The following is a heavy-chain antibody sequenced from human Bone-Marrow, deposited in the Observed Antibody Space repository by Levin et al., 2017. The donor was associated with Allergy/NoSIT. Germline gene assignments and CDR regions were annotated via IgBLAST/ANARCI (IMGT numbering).Heavy chain of an antibody. CDR1: GGSIGKSTYY. Sequence: SETLSLTCTVSGGSIGKSTYYWGWIRQPPGKGLEWIGNIYYNGITYYNPSLKSRVTISVDTSKNQFSLKLSSPTAADTAVYYCARLPRPKTSLTTFGVARFDYWGQGTLVTVSS. D-gene: IGHD3-3*01. CDR3: ARLPRPKTSLTTFGVARFDY. CDR2: IYYNGIT. V-gene: IGHV4-39*01. J-gene: IGHJ4*02.